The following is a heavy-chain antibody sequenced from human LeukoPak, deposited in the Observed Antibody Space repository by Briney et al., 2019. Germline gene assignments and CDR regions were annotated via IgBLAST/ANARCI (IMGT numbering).Heavy chain of an antibody. Sequence: ASVKVSCKASGYTFTGYYMHWVRQAPGQGLEWMGWINPNSGGTNYAQKFQGRVTMTRDTSITTAYMELSRLTSDDTAVYYCASVPRRIAVAGTGPTAEYFQHWGQGTLVTVSS. CDR3: ASVPRRIAVAGTGPTAEYFQH. D-gene: IGHD6-19*01. CDR1: GYTFTGYY. CDR2: INPNSGGT. J-gene: IGHJ1*01. V-gene: IGHV1-2*02.